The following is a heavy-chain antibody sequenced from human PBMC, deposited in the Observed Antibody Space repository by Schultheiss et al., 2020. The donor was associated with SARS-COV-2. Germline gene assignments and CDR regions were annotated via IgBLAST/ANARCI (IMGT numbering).Heavy chain of an antibody. Sequence: GESLKISCAASGFTFSSYAMHWVRQAPGKGLEWVAVISYDGSNKYYADSVKGRFTISRDNSKNTLYLQMNSLRADDTAVYYCARSYSGPYYDWGQGTLVTVSS. D-gene: IGHD1-26*01. CDR3: ARSYSGPYYD. CDR2: ISYDGSNK. J-gene: IGHJ4*02. V-gene: IGHV3-30*07. CDR1: GFTFSSYA.